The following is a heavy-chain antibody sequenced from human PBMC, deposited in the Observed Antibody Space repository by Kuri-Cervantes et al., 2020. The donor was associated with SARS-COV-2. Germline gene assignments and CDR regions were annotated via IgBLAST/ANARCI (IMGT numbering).Heavy chain of an antibody. J-gene: IGHJ4*02. V-gene: IGHV3-23*01. Sequence: GGFLRLSCSASGFTFSSYAMSWVRQAPGKGLEWVSAISGSGGSKYYADSVKGRFTISRDNSKNPLYLQMNSLRAEDTAVYYCTRNYYLDGSGDPALGYWGQGTLVTVSS. CDR2: ISGSGGSK. D-gene: IGHD3-22*01. CDR3: TRNYYLDGSGDPALGY. CDR1: GFTFSSYA.